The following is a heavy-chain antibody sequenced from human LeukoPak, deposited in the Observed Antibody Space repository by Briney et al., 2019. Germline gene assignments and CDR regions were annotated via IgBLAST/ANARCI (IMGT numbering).Heavy chain of an antibody. CDR1: GYTFTGYY. V-gene: IGHV1-2*02. J-gene: IGHJ3*02. Sequence: ASVKVSCKASGYTFTGYYMHWVRQAPGQGLEWMGWINPNSGGTNYAQKFQGRVTMTRDTSISTAYMELSRLRSDDTAVYYCARDLIDRGTGTTCAFDIWGQGTMVTVSS. D-gene: IGHD1-7*01. CDR2: INPNSGGT. CDR3: ARDLIDRGTGTTCAFDI.